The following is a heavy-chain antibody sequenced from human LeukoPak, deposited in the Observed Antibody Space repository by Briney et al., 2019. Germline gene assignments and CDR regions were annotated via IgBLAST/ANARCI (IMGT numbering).Heavy chain of an antibody. D-gene: IGHD6-13*01. CDR2: INPNSGGT. CDR3: ARLHSSSWSMSDY. CDR1: GYTFTGYY. V-gene: IGHV1-2*02. Sequence: GASVKVSCKASGYTFTGYYMHWVRQAPGQGLEWMGWINPNSGGTNYAQKFQGRVTMTRDTSISTAYMELSRLRSDDTAVYYCARLHSSSWSMSDYWGQGTLVTVSS. J-gene: IGHJ4*02.